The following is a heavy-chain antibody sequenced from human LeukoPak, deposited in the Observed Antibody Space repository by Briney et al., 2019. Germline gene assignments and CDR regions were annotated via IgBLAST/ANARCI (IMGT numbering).Heavy chain of an antibody. V-gene: IGHV5-51*01. CDR2: ICPGDSDT. CDR1: GYSFTSYW. D-gene: IGHD3-22*01. Sequence: GESLKISCKGSGYSFTSYWIGWVRQMPGKGLEWMGIICPGDSDTKYGPSFQGQVTISADKSISTAYLQWSSLKASDTAMYYCAKSNYYDSSGYNGAFDYWGQGTLVTVSS. J-gene: IGHJ4*02. CDR3: AKSNYYDSSGYNGAFDY.